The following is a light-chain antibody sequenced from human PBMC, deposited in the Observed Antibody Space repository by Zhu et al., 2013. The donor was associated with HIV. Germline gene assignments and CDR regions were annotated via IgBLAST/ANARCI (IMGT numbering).Light chain of an antibody. J-gene: IGKJ1*01. Sequence: IQMTQSPSSLSASVGDRVTITCRASQSISSYLNWYQQKPGKAPKLLIYTASSLQSGVPSRFSGSGSGTDFTLTISSLQPEDFATYYCLQDYNYPWTFGQGTKVEIK. CDR1: QSISSY. CDR3: LQDYNYPWT. V-gene: IGKV1-6*01. CDR2: TAS.